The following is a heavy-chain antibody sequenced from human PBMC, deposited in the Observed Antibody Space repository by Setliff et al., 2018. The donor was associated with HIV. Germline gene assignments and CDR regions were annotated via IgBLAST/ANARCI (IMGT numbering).Heavy chain of an antibody. J-gene: IGHJ4*02. Sequence: SLRLSCAASGFTFSSYSMNWVRQAPGKGLEWVSYISSSSATMYYADSVKGRFTISRDNAKNSLYLQMNSLRAEDTAVYYCASHPSVYGPPFDYWGQGTLVTVS. CDR2: ISSSSATM. D-gene: IGHD2-8*01. CDR1: GFTFSSYS. V-gene: IGHV3-48*04. CDR3: ASHPSVYGPPFDY.